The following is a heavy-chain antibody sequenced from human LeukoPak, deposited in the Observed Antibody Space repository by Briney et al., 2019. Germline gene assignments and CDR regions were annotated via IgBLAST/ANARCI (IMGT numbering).Heavy chain of an antibody. Sequence: PGGSLRLSCTAPGSRFDDHGMAWVRQPPGKGLVWVSRIKTDGSNTDYADSVKGRFTISRDNAKNTMYLQMNSLTAEDSAVYYCARGVAGTGPDIWGLGTMVTVSA. V-gene: IGHV3-74*01. CDR1: GSRFDDHG. CDR3: ARGVAGTGPDI. J-gene: IGHJ3*02. D-gene: IGHD6-19*01. CDR2: IKTDGSNT.